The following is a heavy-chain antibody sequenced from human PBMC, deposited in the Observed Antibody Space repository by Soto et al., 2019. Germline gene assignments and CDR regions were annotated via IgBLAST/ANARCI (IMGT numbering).Heavy chain of an antibody. V-gene: IGHV3-30*18. CDR1: GFTFGSFA. D-gene: IGHD6-19*01. Sequence: QLVESGGGVVQPGKSLRLSCAGSGFTFGSFAMHWVRQAPGKGLEWVAVISFHGRHQYYADSVKGRFTISRDNSNNTGYLQLSSLRLEDTAVYYWAKDLGSSGWEYFDHWGQGTLVTVSS. CDR3: AKDLGSSGWEYFDH. J-gene: IGHJ4*02. CDR2: ISFHGRHQ.